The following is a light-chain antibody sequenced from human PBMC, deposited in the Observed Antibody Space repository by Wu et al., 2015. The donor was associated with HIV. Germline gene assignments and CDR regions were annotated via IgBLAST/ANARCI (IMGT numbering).Light chain of an antibody. CDR2: GAS. V-gene: IGKV3-15*01. CDR1: QSIGSN. CDR3: QQYNNWPPYS. Sequence: EIVVTQSPATLSVSPGEGATLSCRASQSIGSNLAWYQQRDGQAPRLLISGASTRATGIPARFSGSGSGTDFTLTISSLQSEDFAVYYCQQYNNWPPYSFGQGTKLE. J-gene: IGKJ2*03.